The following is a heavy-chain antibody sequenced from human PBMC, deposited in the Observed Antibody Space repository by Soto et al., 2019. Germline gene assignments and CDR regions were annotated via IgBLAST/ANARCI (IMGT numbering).Heavy chain of an antibody. D-gene: IGHD6-13*01. CDR3: ARRPERGVAAAGTYYYGMDV. J-gene: IGHJ6*02. CDR1: GDSVSSNSAA. Sequence: SPTLSLTCAISGDSVSSNSAAWNWSRQSPSRGLEWLGRTYYRSKWYNDYAVSVKSRITINPDTSKNQFSLQLNSVTPEDTAVYYCARRPERGVAAAGTYYYGMDVWGQGTTVTVSS. V-gene: IGHV6-1*01. CDR2: TYYRSKWYN.